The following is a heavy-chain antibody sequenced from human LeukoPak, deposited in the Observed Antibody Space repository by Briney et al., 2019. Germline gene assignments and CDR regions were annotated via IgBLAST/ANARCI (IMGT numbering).Heavy chain of an antibody. J-gene: IGHJ6*02. CDR3: ARGRLTCYPDYYYYGLDV. CDR2: MNPNSGNT. CDR1: GYTFTSYY. V-gene: IGHV1-8*01. D-gene: IGHD3-9*01. Sequence: ASVKVSCKSSGYTFTSYYINWVRKATGQGLEWMGWMNPNSGNTGYAQKFQRRVTMTRNTSISTVYMELSSLRSEDPAVYYCARGRLTCYPDYYYYGLDVWGQGTTVTVSS.